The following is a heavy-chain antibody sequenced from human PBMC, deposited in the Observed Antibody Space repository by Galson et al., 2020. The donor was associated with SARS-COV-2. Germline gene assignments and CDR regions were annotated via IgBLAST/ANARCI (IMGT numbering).Heavy chain of an antibody. Sequence: ETSETLSLTCTVSGGSIRSSSYSWGWIRQPPGKGLEWLGSIYYSGSTYYNPSLKSRVTISVDTSKNQFSLKLSSVTAADTAVYYCARQLAGYCSGGSCYSGLRFDYWGQGTLVTVSS. CDR3: ARQLAGYCSGGSCYSGLRFDY. D-gene: IGHD2-15*01. CDR2: IYYSGST. J-gene: IGHJ4*02. V-gene: IGHV4-39*01. CDR1: GGSIRSSSYS.